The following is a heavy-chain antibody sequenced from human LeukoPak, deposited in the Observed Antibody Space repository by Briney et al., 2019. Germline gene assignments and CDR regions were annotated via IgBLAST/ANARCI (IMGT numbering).Heavy chain of an antibody. D-gene: IGHD2-2*01. Sequence: GASVKVSCKASGYTFTSYGISWVRQAPGQGLEWMGWISAYNGNTNYAQKLQGRVTMTTDTSTNTDYMELRSLRSDDTAVYYCARDLRGYCSSTSRYPAYWGQGTLVTVSS. V-gene: IGHV1-18*01. CDR2: ISAYNGNT. CDR3: ARDLRGYCSSTSRYPAY. CDR1: GYTFTSYG. J-gene: IGHJ4*02.